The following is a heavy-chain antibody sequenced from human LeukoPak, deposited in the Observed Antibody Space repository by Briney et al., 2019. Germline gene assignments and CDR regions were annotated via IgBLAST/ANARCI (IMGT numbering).Heavy chain of an antibody. CDR2: MNPNSGNT. CDR1: GYTLTSYD. CDR3: ARALRRIFGVVIPPYYYYYMDV. Sequence: ASVKVSCKASGYTLTSYDINWVRQATGQGLEWMGWMNPNSGNTGYAQKFQGRVTITRNTSISTAYMELSSLRSEDTAVYYCARALRRIFGVVIPPYYYYYMDVWGKGTTVTVSS. D-gene: IGHD3-3*01. V-gene: IGHV1-8*03. J-gene: IGHJ6*03.